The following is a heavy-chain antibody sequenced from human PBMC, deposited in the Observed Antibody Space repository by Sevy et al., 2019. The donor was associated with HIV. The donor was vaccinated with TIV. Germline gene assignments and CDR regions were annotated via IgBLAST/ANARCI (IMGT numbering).Heavy chain of an antibody. V-gene: IGHV3-74*01. Sequence: GSLRLSCVASGFTFSSYWMHWVRQAPGKGLVWVSRINRDGSSTSYADSVKGRFTISRDDAKNTLYLQMNSLRAEDTAVYYCARTYYQILTGYDHFDCWGQGTLVTVSS. CDR3: ARTYYQILTGYDHFDC. CDR1: GFTFSSYW. D-gene: IGHD3-9*01. CDR2: INRDGSST. J-gene: IGHJ4*02.